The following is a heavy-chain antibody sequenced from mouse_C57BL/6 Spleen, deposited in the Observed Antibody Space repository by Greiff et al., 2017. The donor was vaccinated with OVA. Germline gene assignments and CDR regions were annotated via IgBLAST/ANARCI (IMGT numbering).Heavy chain of an antibody. CDR2: IDPSDSYT. D-gene: IGHD1-1*01. CDR3: ARSWDDYGSSLGWFAY. J-gene: IGHJ3*01. CDR1: GYTFTSYW. Sequence: VQLQQPGAELVMPGASVKLSCKASGYTFTSYWMHWVKQRPGQGLEWIGEIDPSDSYTNYNQKFKGKSTLTVDKSSSTAYMQLSSLTSEDSAVYYCARSWDDYGSSLGWFAYWGQGTLVTVSA. V-gene: IGHV1-69*01.